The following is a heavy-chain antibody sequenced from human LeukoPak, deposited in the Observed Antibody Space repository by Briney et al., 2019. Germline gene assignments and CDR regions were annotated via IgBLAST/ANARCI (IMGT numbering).Heavy chain of an antibody. V-gene: IGHV4-39*01. CDR3: ASYMVAAGTKYYFDH. CDR1: GGSISISNYY. Sequence: ETLSLTCTVSGGSISISNYYWAWMRQPPGKGLEWIASINYSGSTYYNPSLRSRVTTSVDTSKNQFSLKVSSVTAADTAVCYCASYMVAAGTKYYFDHWGQGTLVTVSS. CDR2: INYSGST. D-gene: IGHD6-13*01. J-gene: IGHJ4*02.